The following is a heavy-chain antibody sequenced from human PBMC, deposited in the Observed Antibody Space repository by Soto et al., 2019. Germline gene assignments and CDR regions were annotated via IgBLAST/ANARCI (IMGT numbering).Heavy chain of an antibody. J-gene: IGHJ3*02. V-gene: IGHV3-23*01. D-gene: IGHD1-26*01. CDR3: AKGLVGATLYAFDI. Sequence: GESLKISCAASGFTFSSYAMSWVRQAPGKGLEWVSAISGSGGSTYYADSVKGRFTISRDNSKNTLYLQMNSLRAEDTAVYYCAKGLVGATLYAFDIWGQGTMVTVSS. CDR2: ISGSGGST. CDR1: GFTFSSYA.